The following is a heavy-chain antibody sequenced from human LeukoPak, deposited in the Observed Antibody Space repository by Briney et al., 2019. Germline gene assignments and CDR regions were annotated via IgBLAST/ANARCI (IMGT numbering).Heavy chain of an antibody. CDR3: VRGQFFFAF. V-gene: IGHV4-30-4*08. D-gene: IGHD5-24*01. CDR2: IYYSGST. J-gene: IGHJ2*01. Sequence: SETLSLTCTVSGGSISSGDYYWSWIRQPPGKGLEWIGYIYYSGSTYYNPSLKSRVTISVDTSKNQFSLTLTSVTAADTAVYYCVRGQFFFAFWGRGTPVTVSS. CDR1: GGSISSGDYY.